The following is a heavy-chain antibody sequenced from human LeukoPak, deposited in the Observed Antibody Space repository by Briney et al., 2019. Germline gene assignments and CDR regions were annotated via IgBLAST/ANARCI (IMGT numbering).Heavy chain of an antibody. CDR3: ARALPNGPYRYYGSGRSQRGYWFDP. J-gene: IGHJ5*02. CDR1: GGTFSSYA. D-gene: IGHD3-10*01. CDR2: MNPNSGNT. V-gene: IGHV1-8*03. Sequence: GSSVKVSCKASGGTFSSYAINWVRQATGQGLEWMGWMNPNSGNTGYAQKFQGRVTITRNTSISTAYMELSSLRSEDTAVYYCARALPNGPYRYYGSGRSQRGYWFDPWDQGTLVTVSS.